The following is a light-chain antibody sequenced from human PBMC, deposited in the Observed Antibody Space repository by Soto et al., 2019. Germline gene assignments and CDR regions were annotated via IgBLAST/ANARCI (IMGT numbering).Light chain of an antibody. CDR2: DAS. CDR3: QQYDNVPLI. J-gene: IGKJ4*01. Sequence: DVQMTQSPSSLSAAVGDRVTITCQASHDISAYLNWYQHKPGEAPKLLIYDASKLEAGVPSRFSGRGSGTDFTFSISSLQPEDIATYYCQQYDNVPLIFGGGTKGEIK. V-gene: IGKV1-33*01. CDR1: HDISAY.